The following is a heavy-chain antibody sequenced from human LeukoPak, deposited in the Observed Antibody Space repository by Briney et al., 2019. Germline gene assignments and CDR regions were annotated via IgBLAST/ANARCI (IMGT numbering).Heavy chain of an antibody. Sequence: GGSLRLFCAASGFTFNKYWMHWVRQAPGKGLVWVSCTNGDGSDTRYADSVKGRFTISRDNAKNTLDLQMNSLRVEDTAVYYCVSGYDNTDFEFWGQGTLVTVSS. CDR2: TNGDGSDT. CDR3: VSGYDNTDFEF. D-gene: IGHD5-12*01. V-gene: IGHV3-74*01. J-gene: IGHJ4*02. CDR1: GFTFNKYW.